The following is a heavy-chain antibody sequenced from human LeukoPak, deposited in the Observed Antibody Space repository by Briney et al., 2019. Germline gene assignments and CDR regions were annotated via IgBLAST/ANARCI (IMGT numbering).Heavy chain of an antibody. J-gene: IGHJ5*02. CDR2: ISSSGSTK. CDR1: EFRFSNYE. D-gene: IGHD3-10*01. Sequence: GGSLRLSCAASEFRFSNYEMKWVRQTPGKGLEWISYISSSGSTKYYADSVKGRFTISRDNSKNTLYLQMNSLRAEDTAVYYCARDQLLWFGAETNWFDPWGQGTLVTVSS. V-gene: IGHV3-48*03. CDR3: ARDQLLWFGAETNWFDP.